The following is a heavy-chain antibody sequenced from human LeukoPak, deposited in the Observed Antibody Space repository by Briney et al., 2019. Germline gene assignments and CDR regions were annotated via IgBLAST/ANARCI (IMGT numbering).Heavy chain of an antibody. J-gene: IGHJ4*02. D-gene: IGHD3-3*01. CDR2: ISSNGGST. Sequence: GSLRLSCAASGFTFSSYAMHWVRQAPGKGLEYVSAISSNGGSTYYANSVKGRFTISRDNSKNTLYLQMGSLRAEDMAVYYCARAPTYDFWSGYESYYFDYWGQGTLVTVSS. CDR1: GFTFSSYA. V-gene: IGHV3-64*01. CDR3: ARAPTYDFWSGYESYYFDY.